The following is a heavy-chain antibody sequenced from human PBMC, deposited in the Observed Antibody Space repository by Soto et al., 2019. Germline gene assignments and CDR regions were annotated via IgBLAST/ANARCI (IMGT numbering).Heavy chain of an antibody. Sequence: GESLKISCKGSGYSFTSYWIGWVRQMPGKGLEWMGIIYPGDSDTRYSPSFQGQVTISADKSISTAYLQWSSLKASDTAMYYCAGQGIAAAGLPPYYYGMDVWGQGTTVTVSS. CDR3: AGQGIAAAGLPPYYYGMDV. CDR2: IYPGDSDT. J-gene: IGHJ6*02. D-gene: IGHD6-13*01. CDR1: GYSFTSYW. V-gene: IGHV5-51*01.